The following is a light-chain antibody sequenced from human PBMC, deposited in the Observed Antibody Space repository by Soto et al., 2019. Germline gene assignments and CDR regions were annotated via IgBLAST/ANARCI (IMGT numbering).Light chain of an antibody. CDR1: QSLTDNS. V-gene: IGKV3-20*01. Sequence: DIVLTQSPGTLSLSPGERATLSCRASQSLTDNSLAWFQQKPGQAPRLLIYATSARATGVPDTFSASGSGTDFTLIITRLAPEDFAVYFCHQYGSSPYTFGQGTKLEIK. CDR2: ATS. J-gene: IGKJ2*01. CDR3: HQYGSSPYT.